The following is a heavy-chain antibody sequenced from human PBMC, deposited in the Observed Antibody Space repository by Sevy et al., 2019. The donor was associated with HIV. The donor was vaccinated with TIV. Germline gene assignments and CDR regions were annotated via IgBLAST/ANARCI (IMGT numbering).Heavy chain of an antibody. J-gene: IGHJ6*02. CDR3: ARDLTAPYYYYGMDV. Sequence: GGSLRLSCAASGFTFSSFFMSWVRQAPGKGLEWVANIKQDGSEKYYVDSVKGRFTISRDNARNSVYRQMNSLRAEDTGVYYCARDLTAPYYYYGMDVWGQGTMVTVSS. CDR2: IKQDGSEK. V-gene: IGHV3-7*01. D-gene: IGHD1-20*01. CDR1: GFTFSSFF.